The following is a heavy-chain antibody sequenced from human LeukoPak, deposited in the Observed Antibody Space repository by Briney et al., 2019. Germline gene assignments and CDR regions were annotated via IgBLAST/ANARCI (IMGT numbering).Heavy chain of an antibody. V-gene: IGHV5-51*01. CDR1: GSRFTNYW. Sequence: GESLKISFKGSGSRFTNYWIGWVRQMPGKGLEWMGIIYPGDSDTRYSPSFQGQVTISADKSISTSYLQWSSLKASDTAMYYCARRDGRALDIWGQGTTVTVSS. CDR3: ARRDGRALDI. J-gene: IGHJ3*02. CDR2: IYPGDSDT. D-gene: IGHD2-21*02.